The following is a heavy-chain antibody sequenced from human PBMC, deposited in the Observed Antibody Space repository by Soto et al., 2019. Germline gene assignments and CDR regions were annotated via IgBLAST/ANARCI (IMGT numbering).Heavy chain of an antibody. CDR2: ISWNSGSI. J-gene: IGHJ4*02. CDR3: AKDIALPSEYYSSGTPFDY. D-gene: IGHD6-19*01. V-gene: IGHV3-9*01. CDR1: GFTFDDYA. Sequence: GGSLRLSCAASGFTFDDYAMHWVRQAPGKGLEWVSGISWNSGSIGYADSVKGRFTISRDNAKNSLYLQMNSLRAEDTALYYCAKDIALPSEYYSSGTPFDYWGQGTLVTVSS.